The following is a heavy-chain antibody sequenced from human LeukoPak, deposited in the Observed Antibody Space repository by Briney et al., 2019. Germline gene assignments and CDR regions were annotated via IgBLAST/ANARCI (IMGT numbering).Heavy chain of an antibody. V-gene: IGHV1-2*02. J-gene: IGHJ6*03. CDR3: ARDGRIAARYYYYYMDV. CDR1: GYTFTGYY. Sequence: ASVKVSCKASGYTFTGYYMHWVRQAPGQGLEWMGWINPNSGGTNYAQKFQGRVTMTRDTSISTAYMELSRLRSDDTAVYYCARDGRIAARYYYYYMDVWGKGTTVTVSS. CDR2: INPNSGGT. D-gene: IGHD6-6*01.